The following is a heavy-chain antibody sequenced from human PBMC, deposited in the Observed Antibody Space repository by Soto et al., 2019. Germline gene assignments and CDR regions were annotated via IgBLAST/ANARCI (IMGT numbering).Heavy chain of an antibody. CDR1: GGSISSSNW. D-gene: IGHD4-4*01. J-gene: IGHJ3*02. V-gene: IGHV4-4*02. CDR3: AGERPSYYSGPPLDAFDI. CDR2: IYHSGST. Sequence: SETLSLTCAVSGGSISSSNWWSWVRQPPGKGLEWIGEIYHSGSTNYNPSLKSRVTISVDKSKNQFSLKLSSVTAADTAVYYCAGERPSYYSGPPLDAFDIWGQGTMVTVSS.